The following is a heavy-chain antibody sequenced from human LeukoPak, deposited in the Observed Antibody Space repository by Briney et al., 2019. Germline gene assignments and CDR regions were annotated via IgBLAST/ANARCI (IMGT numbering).Heavy chain of an antibody. CDR1: GFTFSSYA. J-gene: IGHJ4*02. Sequence: GGSLRLSCAASGFTFSSYAMSWVRQAPGKGLEWVSAISGSGGSTYYADSVRGRFTISRDNSKNTLYLQMNSLRAEDTAVYYCAKSFYSSGSADYWGQGTLVTVSS. D-gene: IGHD6-25*01. CDR3: AKSFYSSGSADY. CDR2: ISGSGGST. V-gene: IGHV3-23*01.